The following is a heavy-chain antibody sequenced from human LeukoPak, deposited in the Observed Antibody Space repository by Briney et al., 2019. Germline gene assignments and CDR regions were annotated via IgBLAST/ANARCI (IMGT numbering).Heavy chain of an antibody. CDR3: ARPLAGPLDY. Sequence: PGGSLRLSCAASGFTFNNYSMNWVRQAPGKGLVWVSRNSDGSSTSYADSVKGRFTISRDNAKNTLYLQMNSLRAEDTAVYYCARPLAGPLDYWGQGTLVTVSS. CDR2: NSDGSST. D-gene: IGHD1-1*01. CDR1: GFTFNNYS. V-gene: IGHV3-74*01. J-gene: IGHJ4*02.